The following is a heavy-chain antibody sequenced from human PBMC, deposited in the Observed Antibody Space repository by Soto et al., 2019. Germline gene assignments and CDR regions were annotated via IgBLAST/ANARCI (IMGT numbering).Heavy chain of an antibody. J-gene: IGHJ4*02. V-gene: IGHV3-23*01. CDR2: ISGSGGST. D-gene: IGHD1-1*01. CDR3: ATDETDEGWNEAWYFDY. Sequence: GGSLRLSCAASGFTFSSYAMSWVRQAPGKGLEWVSAISGSGGSTYYADSVKGRFTISRDNSKNTLYLQMNSLRAEDTAVYYCATDETDEGWNEAWYFDYWGQGTLVTVSS. CDR1: GFTFSSYA.